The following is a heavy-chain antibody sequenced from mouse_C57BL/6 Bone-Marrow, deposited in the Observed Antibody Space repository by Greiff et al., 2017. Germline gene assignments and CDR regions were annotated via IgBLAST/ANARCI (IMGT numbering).Heavy chain of an antibody. CDR2: ISPGNSDT. J-gene: IGHJ3*01. V-gene: IGHV1-5*01. D-gene: IGHD1-1*01. Sequence: VQLQQSGTVLARPGASVKMSCKTSGYTFTSYWMHWVKQRPGQGLEWIGAISPGNSDTSYNQKFKGKAKLTAVTSASTAYMELSSLTNEDSAVYYCTREDFYYYGSSPFAYWGQGTLVTVSA. CDR3: TREDFYYYGSSPFAY. CDR1: GYTFTSYW.